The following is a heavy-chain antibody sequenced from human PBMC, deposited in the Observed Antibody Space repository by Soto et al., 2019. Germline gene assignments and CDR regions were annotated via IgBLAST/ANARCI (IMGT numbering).Heavy chain of an antibody. J-gene: IGHJ2*01. V-gene: IGHV3-20*04. CDR3: ARAYGWYLLRAPNWYFDL. D-gene: IGHD6-19*01. CDR2: INWNGGST. Sequence: EVQLVESGGGVVRPGGSLRLSCAASGFTFDDYGMSWVRQAPGKGLEWVSGINWNGGSTGYADSVKGRFTISRDNAKNSLYLQMNSLRAEDTALYYCARAYGWYLLRAPNWYFDLWGRGTLVTVSS. CDR1: GFTFDDYG.